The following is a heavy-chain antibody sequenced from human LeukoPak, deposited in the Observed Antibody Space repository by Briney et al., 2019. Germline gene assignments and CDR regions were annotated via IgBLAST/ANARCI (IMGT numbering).Heavy chain of an antibody. V-gene: IGHV3-53*01. D-gene: IGHD6-13*01. CDR2: IYSAGTT. Sequence: GGSLRLSCAASGFTVSSTSMSWVRQAPGKGLEWVSVIYSAGTTYHADSVKGRFTISRDNSKNTLYLQMNSLRAEDTAVYYCASLAAAGSEYFQHWGQGTLVTVSS. CDR1: GFTVSSTS. J-gene: IGHJ1*01. CDR3: ASLAAAGSEYFQH.